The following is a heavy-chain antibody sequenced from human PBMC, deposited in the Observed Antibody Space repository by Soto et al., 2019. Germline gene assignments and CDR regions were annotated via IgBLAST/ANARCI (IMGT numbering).Heavy chain of an antibody. CDR2: IYYSGST. CDR1: GGSISSSSYY. J-gene: IGHJ4*02. CDR3: ARLGIAVAGTGASFDY. V-gene: IGHV4-39*01. D-gene: IGHD6-19*01. Sequence: SETLSLTCTVSGGSISSSSYYWGWIRQPPGKGLEWIGSIYYSGSTYYNPSLKSRVTISVDTSKNQFSLKLSSVTAADTAVYYCARLGIAVAGTGASFDYWGQGTLVTVSS.